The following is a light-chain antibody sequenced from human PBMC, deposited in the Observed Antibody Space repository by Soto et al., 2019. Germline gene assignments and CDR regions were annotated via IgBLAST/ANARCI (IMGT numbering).Light chain of an antibody. CDR2: LNSDGSH. J-gene: IGLJ3*02. CDR3: QTWGTGYWV. V-gene: IGLV4-69*01. CDR1: SGHSTYA. Sequence: QLVLTQSPSASASRGASVKLTCTLSSGHSTYAIAWHQQQPEKGPRYLMKLNSDGSHKKGDGIPDRFSGSSSGAERYLTISSLQSEDEADYYCQTWGTGYWVFGGGTKVTVL.